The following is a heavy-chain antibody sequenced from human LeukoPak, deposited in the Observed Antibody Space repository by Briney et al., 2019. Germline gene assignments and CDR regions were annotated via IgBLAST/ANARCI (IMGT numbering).Heavy chain of an antibody. CDR1: GFTFSSYW. J-gene: IGHJ6*03. V-gene: IGHV3-74*01. CDR3: ARWGDYGGVDDDYYYYMDV. D-gene: IGHD4-23*01. Sequence: TGGSLRLSCAASGFTFSSYWMHWVRQAPGKGLVWVSRINSDGSSTSYADSVKGRFTISRDNAKNTLYLQMNSLRAEDTAVYYCARWGDYGGVDDDYYYYMDVWGKGTTVTISS. CDR2: INSDGSST.